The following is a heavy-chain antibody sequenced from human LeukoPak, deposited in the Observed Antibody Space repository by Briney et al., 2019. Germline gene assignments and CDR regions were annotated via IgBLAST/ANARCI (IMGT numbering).Heavy chain of an antibody. CDR1: GFTFSTYG. CDR3: ASESTGTTNFDY. Sequence: PGRSLRLSCAASGFTFSTYGMHWVRQAPGKGLEWVAVIWYDGSNKYYADSVKGRFTISRDNSKNTLYLQMNSLRAEDTAVYYCASESTGTTNFDYWGQGTLVTVSS. V-gene: IGHV3-33*08. D-gene: IGHD1-1*01. CDR2: IWYDGSNK. J-gene: IGHJ4*02.